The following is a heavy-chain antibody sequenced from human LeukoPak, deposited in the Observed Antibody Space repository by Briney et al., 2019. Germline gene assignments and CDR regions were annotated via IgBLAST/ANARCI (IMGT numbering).Heavy chain of an antibody. CDR1: GFTFSSYG. CDR2: IRYDGSNK. CDR3: AKQDCSSTSCYPDY. V-gene: IGHV3-30*02. D-gene: IGHD2-2*01. J-gene: IGHJ4*02. Sequence: GGSLRLSCAASGFTFSSYGMHWVRQAPGKGPEWVAFIRYDGSNKYYADSVKGRFTISRDNSKNTLYLQMNSLRAEDTAVYYCAKQDCSSTSCYPDYWGQGTLVTVSS.